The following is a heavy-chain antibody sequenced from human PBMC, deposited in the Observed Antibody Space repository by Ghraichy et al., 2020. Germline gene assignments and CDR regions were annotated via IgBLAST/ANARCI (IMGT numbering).Heavy chain of an antibody. D-gene: IGHD3-22*01. CDR1: GGSFSGYY. CDR3: ARETGAGDYYDSSGSLNSFDP. V-gene: IGHV4-34*01. CDR2: INHGGST. Sequence: SETLSLTCAVYGGSFSGYYWSWIRQPPGKGLEWIGEINHGGSTNYNPSLKSRVTISVDTSKNQFSLKLSSVTAADTAVYYCARETGAGDYYDSSGSLNSFDPWGQGTLVTVSS. J-gene: IGHJ5*02.